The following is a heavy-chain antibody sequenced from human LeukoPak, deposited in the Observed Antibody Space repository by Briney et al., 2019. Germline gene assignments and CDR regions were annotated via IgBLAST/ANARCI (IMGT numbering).Heavy chain of an antibody. CDR2: ISGSGGST. CDR1: GFTFSSYA. V-gene: IGHV3-23*01. J-gene: IGHJ2*01. D-gene: IGHD6-13*01. Sequence: GGSLRLSCAASGFTFSSYAMSWVRQAPGKGLEWVSGISGSGGSTYYADSVKGRFTISRDNSRNTLYLQMNTLRAEDTAVYYCAKAIAAPVWYFDLWGRGTLVTVSS. CDR3: AKAIAAPVWYFDL.